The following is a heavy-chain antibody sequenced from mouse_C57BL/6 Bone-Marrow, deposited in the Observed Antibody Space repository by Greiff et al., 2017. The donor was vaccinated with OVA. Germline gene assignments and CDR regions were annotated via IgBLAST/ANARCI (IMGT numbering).Heavy chain of an antibody. J-gene: IGHJ3*01. D-gene: IGHD1-1*01. Sequence: VQLQQPGAELVKPGASVKLSCKASGYTFTSYWMHWVKQRPGQGLEWIGMIHPNSGSTNYNEKFKSKATLTVDKSSSTAYMQRSSLTSEDAAVYYWARGGTVVGPPWFADWGQGTLVTVSA. V-gene: IGHV1-64*01. CDR1: GYTFTSYW. CDR3: ARGGTVVGPPWFAD. CDR2: IHPNSGST.